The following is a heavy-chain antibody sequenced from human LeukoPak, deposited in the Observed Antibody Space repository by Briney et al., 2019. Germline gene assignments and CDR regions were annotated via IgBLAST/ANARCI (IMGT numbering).Heavy chain of an antibody. D-gene: IGHD3-10*01. J-gene: IGHJ6*03. V-gene: IGHV4-34*01. CDR2: INHSGST. Sequence: SETLSLTCAVYGGSFSGYYWSWIRQPPGKGLEWIGEINHSGSTNYNPSLKSRVTISVDTSKNQFSLKLSSVTAADTAVYYCAGLVINGYGSGSYYKYYYYYMDVWGKGTTVTISS. CDR3: AGLVINGYGSGSYYKYYYYYMDV. CDR1: GGSFSGYY.